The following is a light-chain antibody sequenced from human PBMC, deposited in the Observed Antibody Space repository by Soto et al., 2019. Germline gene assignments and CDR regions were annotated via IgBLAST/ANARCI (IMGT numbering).Light chain of an antibody. J-gene: IGKJ2*01. CDR2: GAS. Sequence: EIVLTQSPGTLSLSPGERATLSCRASQTVSTNYLAWYRHKPGQAPRLLIYGASSRAAGIPDRFSGSGSGTDFTLTISRLEPEDFAVYYCHHFGSSRHTFGQGTKVDIK. CDR1: QTVSTNY. V-gene: IGKV3-20*01. CDR3: HHFGSSRHT.